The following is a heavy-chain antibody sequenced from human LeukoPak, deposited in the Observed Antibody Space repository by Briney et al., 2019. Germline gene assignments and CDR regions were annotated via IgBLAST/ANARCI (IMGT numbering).Heavy chain of an antibody. CDR3: ARLSHSSGWY. V-gene: IGHV3-21*01. J-gene: IGHJ4*02. CDR2: IRSRNNYI. Sequence: KPGGSLRLSCAASAFNVSGYTVNWVRQAPGKGLEWISSIRSRNNYITYAASVEGRFTISRDNTKNSLYLQMNSLRVEDTAVYYCARLSHSSGWYWGQGTLVTVSS. CDR1: AFNVSGYT. D-gene: IGHD6-19*01.